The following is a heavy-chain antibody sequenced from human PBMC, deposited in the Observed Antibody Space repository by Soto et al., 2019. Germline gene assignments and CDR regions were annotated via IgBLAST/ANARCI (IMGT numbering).Heavy chain of an antibody. CDR2: INPNSGGT. J-gene: IGHJ6*02. CDR3: ARAALPLYYDIFSGYYDYYYYGMDV. V-gene: IGHV1-2*04. Sequence: GASVKVSSKASGYTFTGYYMHWVRQAPGQGLEWMGWINPNSGGTNYAQKFQGWVTMTRDTSISTAYMELSRLRSDDTAVYYCARAALPLYYDIFSGYYDYYYYGMDVWGQGTTVTVSS. CDR1: GYTFTGYY. D-gene: IGHD3-9*01.